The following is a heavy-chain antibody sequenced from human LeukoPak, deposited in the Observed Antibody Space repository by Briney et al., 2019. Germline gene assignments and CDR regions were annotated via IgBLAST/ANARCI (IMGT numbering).Heavy chain of an antibody. CDR3: ARGFRAYCSSTSCYGAFDI. J-gene: IGHJ3*02. D-gene: IGHD2-2*01. CDR2: IIQSGST. CDR1: GGSFSGYY. V-gene: IGHV4-34*01. Sequence: SETLSLACAVYGGSFSGYYWSWIRQPPGRGREWIGEIIQSGSTNYNPSLKSRVTISVDTPTSQSSLKLSSVTAADTAVYYCARGFRAYCSSTSCYGAFDIWGQGTMVTVSS.